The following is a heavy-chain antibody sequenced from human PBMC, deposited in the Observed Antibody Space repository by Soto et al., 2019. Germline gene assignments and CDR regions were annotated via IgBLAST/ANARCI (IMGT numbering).Heavy chain of an antibody. CDR3: ARDGRLVPYYYYGMDV. CDR2: IIPIFGTA. CDR1: GGTFSSYA. V-gene: IGHV1-69*01. D-gene: IGHD6-13*01. J-gene: IGHJ6*01. Sequence: QVQLVQSGAEVKKPGSSVKVSCKASGGTFSSYAISWVRQAPGQGLEWMGGIIPIFGTANYAQKFQGRVTINADESTSTAYMELRSLRSEDTAVYYCARDGRLVPYYYYGMDVWGQGTTVTVSS.